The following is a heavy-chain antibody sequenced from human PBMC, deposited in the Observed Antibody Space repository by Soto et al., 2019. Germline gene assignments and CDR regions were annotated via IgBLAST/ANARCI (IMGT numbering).Heavy chain of an antibody. V-gene: IGHV3-53*01. D-gene: IGHD3-10*01. Sequence: GGSLRLSCAVSGLTVYSNYMSWVRQPPGKGLEWVSVLYSGGRTDYADSVQGRFTISRDNSKNTVYLQMNRLRAEDTAVYYCASRTWDLGGFDPWGQGTLVTVSS. J-gene: IGHJ5*02. CDR3: ASRTWDLGGFDP. CDR1: GLTVYSNY. CDR2: LYSGGRT.